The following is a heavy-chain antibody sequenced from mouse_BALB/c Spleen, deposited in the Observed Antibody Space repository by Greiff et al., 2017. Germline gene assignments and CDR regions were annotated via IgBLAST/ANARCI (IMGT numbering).Heavy chain of an antibody. J-gene: IGHJ3*01. D-gene: IGHD1-1*01. V-gene: IGHV1-54*01. Sequence: QVQLQQSGAELVRPGTSVKVSCKASGYAFTNYLIEWVKQRPGQGLEWIGVINPGSGGTNYNEKFKGKATLTADKSSSTAYMQLSSLTSDDPAVYFCARSTTVVAPRFAYWGQGTLVTVSA. CDR1: GYAFTNYL. CDR2: INPGSGGT. CDR3: ARSTTVVAPRFAY.